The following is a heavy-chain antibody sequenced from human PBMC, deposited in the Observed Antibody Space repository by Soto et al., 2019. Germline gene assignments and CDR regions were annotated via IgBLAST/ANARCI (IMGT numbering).Heavy chain of an antibody. J-gene: IGHJ6*02. CDR2: INAGNGNT. CDR3: ASCSTSCYTYYYYGMDV. CDR1: GYTFTSYA. V-gene: IGHV1-3*01. Sequence: ASVKVSCKAPGYTFTSYAMHWVRQAPGQRLEWMGWINAGNGNTKYSQKFQGRVTITRDTSASTAYMELSSLRSEDTAVYYCASCSTSCYTYYYYGMDVWGQGTTVTV. D-gene: IGHD2-2*02.